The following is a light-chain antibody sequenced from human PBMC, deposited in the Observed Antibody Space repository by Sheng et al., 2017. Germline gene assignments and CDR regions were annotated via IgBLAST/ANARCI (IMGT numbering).Light chain of an antibody. Sequence: EIVLTQSPATLSLSPGERATLSCRASQSLSSSYLAWYQQTPGQAPRLLIYDASNRPTGIPARFSGSGSGTDFTLTISGLEPEDFAVYYCQQRSNWLTFGGGTKVEIK. CDR3: QQRSNWLT. CDR2: DAS. J-gene: IGKJ4*01. V-gene: IGKV3-11*01. CDR1: QSLSSSY.